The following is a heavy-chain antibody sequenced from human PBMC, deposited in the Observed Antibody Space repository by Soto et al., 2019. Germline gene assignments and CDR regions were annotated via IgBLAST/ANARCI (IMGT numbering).Heavy chain of an antibody. CDR2: IWYDGSNI. CDR3: ARERSPIVPVDIGLDV. CDR1: GFTFSRYG. Sequence: LRLSCAASGFTFSRYGMHWVRQAPGKGLEWVAVIWYDGSNIYHADSVKGRFTISRDNSKNTLFLQMDSLRVEDTAIYYCARERSPIVPVDIGLDVWGQGTTVTVSS. D-gene: IGHD2-2*01. J-gene: IGHJ6*02. V-gene: IGHV3-33*01.